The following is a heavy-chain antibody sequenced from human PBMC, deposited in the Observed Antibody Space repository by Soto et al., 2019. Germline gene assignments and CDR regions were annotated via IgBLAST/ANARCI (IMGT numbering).Heavy chain of an antibody. CDR3: ATHRGNTFGPYDD. CDR2: IFHSGST. J-gene: IGHJ4*02. Sequence: PSETLSLTCTVSGGSISSSSYYWGWIRQTPGKGLEWIGEIFHSGSTNYNPSLKSRVTISVDNSKNQFSLNLNSVTAADTAVYYCATHRGNTFGPYDDWGQGNLVTVSS. CDR1: GGSISSSSYY. D-gene: IGHD1-7*01. V-gene: IGHV4-39*07.